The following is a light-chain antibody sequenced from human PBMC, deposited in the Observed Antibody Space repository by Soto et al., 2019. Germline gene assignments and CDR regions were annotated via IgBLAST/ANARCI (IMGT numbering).Light chain of an antibody. Sequence: QSVLTQPASVSGSHGQSITISCTGTSSDVGGYKYVSWYQQHPGKVPKLMIYEVSNRPSGVSNRFSGSKSGNTASLSISGLQAEDEAEYYCSSYTRSTTRNVLFGGGTKVTVL. V-gene: IGLV2-14*01. CDR1: SSDVGGYKY. J-gene: IGLJ2*01. CDR2: EVS. CDR3: SSYTRSTTRNVL.